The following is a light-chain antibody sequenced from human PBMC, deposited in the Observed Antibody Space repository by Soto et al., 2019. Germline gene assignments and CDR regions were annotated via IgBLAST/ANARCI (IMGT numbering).Light chain of an antibody. CDR2: GAS. Sequence: EIVMTQSPATLSVSPGERVTLSCRASQSVSSSLAWYQQKPCQAPRLLIYGASTRAIGIPGRFSGSGYETEFTLTISSLQSEDFAVYYCQQYNNWWTFGQGTKVETK. CDR1: QSVSSS. V-gene: IGKV3-15*01. CDR3: QQYNNWWT. J-gene: IGKJ1*01.